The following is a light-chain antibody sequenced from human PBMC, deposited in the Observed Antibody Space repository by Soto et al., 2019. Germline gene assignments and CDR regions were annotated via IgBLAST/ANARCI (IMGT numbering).Light chain of an antibody. J-gene: IGKJ4*01. CDR1: QTISGY. V-gene: IGKV1-39*01. Sequence: DIPMTQSPSSLSASVGDRVNITCRASQTISGYLNWYQQKPGKAPILLISSASSLQSGVPSRFSGSGSGTDFTLTISSLQPEDFATYYCQQSYSIPPLTFGGGTKVEIK. CDR3: QQSYSIPPLT. CDR2: SAS.